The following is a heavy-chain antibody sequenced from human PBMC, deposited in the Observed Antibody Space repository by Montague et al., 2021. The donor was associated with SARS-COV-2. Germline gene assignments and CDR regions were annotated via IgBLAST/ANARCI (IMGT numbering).Heavy chain of an antibody. CDR3: ARLGDGVVPSPILGVGPYYSYDYMDV. CDR1: GGSFSTYS. Sequence: SETRSLTCAVHGGSFSTYSWNWIRQPPGKGLEWIGEIHHGGCTNYNPSLKSRVTISADTSKNQFSLKLTSVAAADTAVYYCARLGDGVVPSPILGVGPYYSYDYMDVWGKGTTVTVSS. V-gene: IGHV4-34*01. CDR2: IHHGGCT. J-gene: IGHJ6*03. D-gene: IGHD3-10*01.